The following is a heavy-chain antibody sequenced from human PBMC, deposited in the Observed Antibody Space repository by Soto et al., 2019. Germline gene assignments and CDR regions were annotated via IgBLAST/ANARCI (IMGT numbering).Heavy chain of an antibody. CDR2: INPSGGST. V-gene: IGHV1-46*01. Sequence: QVQLEQSGAEVKKPGASVRVSCKASGYTFTNHYIHWVRQAPGQGLEWMGVINPSGGSTTYAQNFQGRDTMSRDTSTSTVYMELSRLRSEDTAVYYCARGGFGEIRWQHNWFDPWGQGTLVTVSS. J-gene: IGHJ5*02. D-gene: IGHD3-10*01. CDR3: ARGGFGEIRWQHNWFDP. CDR1: GYTFTNHY.